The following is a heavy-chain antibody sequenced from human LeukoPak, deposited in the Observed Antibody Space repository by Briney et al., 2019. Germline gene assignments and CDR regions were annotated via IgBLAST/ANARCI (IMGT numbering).Heavy chain of an antibody. V-gene: IGHV3-30-3*01. Sequence: PGGSLRLSCAASGFTFSSYAMHWVRQAPGKGLEWVAVISYDGSNKYYADSVKGRFTISRDNSKNTLYLQMNSLRAEDTAVYWCHLTADGSGSYYVYFDYWGQGTLVTVSS. J-gene: IGHJ4*02. CDR1: GFTFSSYA. CDR2: ISYDGSNK. D-gene: IGHD3-10*01. CDR3: HLTADGSGSYYVYFDY.